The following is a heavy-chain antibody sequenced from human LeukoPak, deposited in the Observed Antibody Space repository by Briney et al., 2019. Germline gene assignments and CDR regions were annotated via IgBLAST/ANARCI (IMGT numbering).Heavy chain of an antibody. D-gene: IGHD3-16*02. CDR2: ISYDGSNK. CDR3: ASTYYDYVWGSYRPPAV. V-gene: IGHV3-30*14. J-gene: IGHJ4*02. Sequence: GGSLRLSCAASGFTFSSYAMHWVRQAPGKGLEWVAVISYDGSNKYYADSVKGRFTISRDNSKNTLYLQMNSLRAEDTAVYYCASTYYDYVWGSYRPPAVWGQGTLVTVSS. CDR1: GFTFSSYA.